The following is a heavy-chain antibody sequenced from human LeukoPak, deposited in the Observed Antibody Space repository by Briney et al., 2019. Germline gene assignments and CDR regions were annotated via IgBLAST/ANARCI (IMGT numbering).Heavy chain of an antibody. CDR3: VKDFGRVRGTPDS. D-gene: IGHD3-16*01. CDR1: GFVFSIYT. Sequence: GGSLSLSCSASGFVFSIYTMYWVRQAPGKGPEYVSTISGSGNGFSIYYADSVKGRFTISRDDSKSILYLQMNGLRSEDTAVYYCVKDFGRVRGTPDSWGQGTLVTVSS. CDR2: ISGSGNGFSI. V-gene: IGHV3-64D*06. J-gene: IGHJ4*02.